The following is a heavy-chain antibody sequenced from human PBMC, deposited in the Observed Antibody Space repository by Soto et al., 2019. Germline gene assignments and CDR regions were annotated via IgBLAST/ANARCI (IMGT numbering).Heavy chain of an antibody. V-gene: IGHV1-69*06. Sequence: ASVKVSCKASGGTFSSYAISWVRQAPGQGLEWMGGIIPIFGTANYAQKFQGRVTITADKSTSTAYMELSSLRSEDTAVYYCARWAAPYNWFDPWGQGTLVTVSS. CDR1: GGTFSSYA. J-gene: IGHJ5*02. CDR2: IIPIFGTA. D-gene: IGHD6-13*01. CDR3: ARWAAPYNWFDP.